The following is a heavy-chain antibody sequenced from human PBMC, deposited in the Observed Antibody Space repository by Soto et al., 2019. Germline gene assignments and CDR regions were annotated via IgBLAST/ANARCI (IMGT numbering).Heavy chain of an antibody. Sequence: QVQLVESGGGVVQPGRSLRLSCAASGFPFTTYGMHWVREGPGKGLEWVAVISYDGSNKYYADSVKGRFTISRGNSKNTLDLQMNRLRPEDTALYYCVGGQYYFDYRGQGTLVTVSS. D-gene: IGHD3-10*01. J-gene: IGHJ4*02. CDR1: GFPFTTYG. V-gene: IGHV3-30*03. CDR2: ISYDGSNK. CDR3: VGGQYYFDY.